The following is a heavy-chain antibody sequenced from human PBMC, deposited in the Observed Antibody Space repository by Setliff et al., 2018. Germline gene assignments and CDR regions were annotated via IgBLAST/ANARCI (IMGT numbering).Heavy chain of an antibody. J-gene: IGHJ4*02. CDR1: GDSISGDY. Sequence: SETLSLTCTVSGDSISGDYWSWIRQPPGKGLEWIGFIHYSGSTNYNPSLKSRVTISLDTPKNQFSLRLSSVTAADTTVYYCARTRYGLGGRPYWGQGTLVTVSS. D-gene: IGHD2-15*01. V-gene: IGHV4-59*01. CDR3: ARTRYGLGGRPY. CDR2: IHYSGST.